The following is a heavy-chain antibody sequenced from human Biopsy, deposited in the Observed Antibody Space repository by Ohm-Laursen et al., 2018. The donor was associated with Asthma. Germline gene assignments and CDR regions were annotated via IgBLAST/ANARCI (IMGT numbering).Heavy chain of an antibody. CDR1: GYNFISFA. CDR3: ARGFKIGRPRLVFNWVRTDYYYSLDV. D-gene: IGHD7-27*01. CDR2: VNTGNGDT. V-gene: IGHV1-3*04. Sequence: ASVKVSCKASGYNFISFAIHWVRQAPGQRLEWMGWVNTGNGDTKYSQKFQGRVTITRDTSASTAYMELRSLRSDDTAVYYCARGFKIGRPRLVFNWVRTDYYYSLDVWGQGTTVTISS. J-gene: IGHJ6*02.